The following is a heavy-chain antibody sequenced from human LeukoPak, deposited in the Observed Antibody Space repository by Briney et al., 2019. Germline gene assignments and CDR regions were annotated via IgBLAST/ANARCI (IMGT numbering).Heavy chain of an antibody. J-gene: IGHJ4*02. V-gene: IGHV4-59*08. CDR1: GGSLSSDY. D-gene: IGHD5-24*01. Sequence: SETLSLTCTVSGGSLSSDYWTWIRQPPGKRLQWIGYIYYSGSTNYNPSLKSRVTISVDTSKNQFSPKLSSVTAADTAVYYCARLGNRDGYNYFLDYWGQGILVTVSS. CDR3: ARLGNRDGYNYFLDY. CDR2: IYYSGST.